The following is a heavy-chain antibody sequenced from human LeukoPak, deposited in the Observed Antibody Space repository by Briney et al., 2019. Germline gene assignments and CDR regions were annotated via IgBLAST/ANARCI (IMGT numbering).Heavy chain of an antibody. CDR3: AREDIVVVPAARLYYYYYYGMDV. J-gene: IGHJ6*02. V-gene: IGHV6-1*01. D-gene: IGHD2-2*01. CDR1: GDSVSSNSAA. CDR2: TYYRSKWYN. Sequence: SQTLSLTCAISGDSVSSNSAAWNWIRQSPSRGLEWLGRTYYRSKWYNDYAVSVNSRITINPDTSKNQFSLQLNSVTPEDTAVYYCAREDIVVVPAARLYYYYYYGMDVWGQGTTVTVSS.